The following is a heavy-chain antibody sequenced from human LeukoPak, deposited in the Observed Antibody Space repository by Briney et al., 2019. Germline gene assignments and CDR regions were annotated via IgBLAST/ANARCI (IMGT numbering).Heavy chain of an antibody. J-gene: IGHJ4*02. V-gene: IGHV4-4*02. CDR3: ARNLIPEQLVLNF. Sequence: SGTLSLTCAVPGGSISSSNWWSWVRQPPGKGLEWIGYIYYTGSTNYNPSLKSRVTMSVDTSKNQFSLNLKSVTPEDTAVYYCARNLIPEQLVLNFWGQGTLVTVSS. CDR2: IYYTGST. CDR1: GGSISSSNW. D-gene: IGHD6-13*01.